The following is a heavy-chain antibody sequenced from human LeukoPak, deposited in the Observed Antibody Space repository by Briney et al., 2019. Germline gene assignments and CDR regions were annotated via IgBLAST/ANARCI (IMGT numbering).Heavy chain of an antibody. CDR1: GFTFGSYG. J-gene: IGHJ4*02. D-gene: IGHD5-24*01. CDR3: AKDPSTLTIRDDY. CDR2: IHPSGTNT. V-gene: IGHV3-23*01. Sequence: GGSLRLSCAASGFTFGSYGMSWVRQAPGKGLEWVSTIHPSGTNTHYADSVKGRFTISRDNSKNKLFLLMSTLRADDTAIYYCAKDPSTLTIRDDYWGQGTLVTVSS.